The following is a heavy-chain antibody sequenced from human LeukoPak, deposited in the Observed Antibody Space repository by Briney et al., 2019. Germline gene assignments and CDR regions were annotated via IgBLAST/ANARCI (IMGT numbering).Heavy chain of an antibody. V-gene: IGHV4-59*12. J-gene: IGHJ6*02. CDR2: IYYRGST. Sequence: SETLSLTCTVSGGSISSYYWSWIRQPPGKGLEWIGYIYYRGSTNYNPSLKSRVTISVDTSKNQFSLKLSSVTAADTAVYYCAREDVAGGSGSNYYYYGTDVWGQGTTVTVSS. CDR3: AREDVAGGSGSNYYYYGTDV. D-gene: IGHD3-10*01. CDR1: GGSISSYY.